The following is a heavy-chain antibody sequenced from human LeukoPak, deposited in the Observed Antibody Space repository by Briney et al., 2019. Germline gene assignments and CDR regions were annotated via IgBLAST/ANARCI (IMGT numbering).Heavy chain of an antibody. Sequence: SETLSLTCTVSGRSISGGDYYWSWIRQPRGKGLEWIGYIYYSENTYYNPSLKSRVTISADTSKNQFSLKLSSVTAADTAVYYCATESRSYYYYGMDVCGQGTTVTVSS. J-gene: IGHJ6*02. CDR3: ATESRSYYYYGMDV. V-gene: IGHV4-30-4*02. D-gene: IGHD2-21*02. CDR1: GRSISGGDYY. CDR2: IYYSENT.